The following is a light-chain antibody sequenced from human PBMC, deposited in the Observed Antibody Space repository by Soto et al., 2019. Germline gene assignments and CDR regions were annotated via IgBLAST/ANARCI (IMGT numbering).Light chain of an antibody. Sequence: DIQMTQSPSSLSASEGDRVTITCRASQDINKYLAWYQQIPGKAPKLLILAASTLQSGVPSRFTASGSGTDFTLTVAGLQPEDAATYYCQQTKGFPLTFGGGTKVGIK. CDR1: QDINKY. CDR3: QQTKGFPLT. J-gene: IGKJ4*01. V-gene: IGKV1-12*01. CDR2: AAS.